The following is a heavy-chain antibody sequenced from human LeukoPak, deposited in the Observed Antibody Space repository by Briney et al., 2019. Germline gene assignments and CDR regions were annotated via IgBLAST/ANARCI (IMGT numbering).Heavy chain of an antibody. Sequence: SETLSLTCTVSGGSISSGSYYWSWIRQPAGKGLEWIGRTYTSGSTNYNPSLKSRVTMSVDTSKNQFSLKLSSVTAADTAVYYCARLRYGSGSYSWFDPWGQGTLVTVSS. CDR2: TYTSGST. V-gene: IGHV4-61*02. CDR1: GGSISSGSYY. D-gene: IGHD3-10*01. CDR3: ARLRYGSGSYSWFDP. J-gene: IGHJ5*02.